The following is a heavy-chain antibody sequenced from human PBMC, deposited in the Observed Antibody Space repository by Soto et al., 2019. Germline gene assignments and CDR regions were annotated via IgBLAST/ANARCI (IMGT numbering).Heavy chain of an antibody. Sequence: QVQLVESGGGVVQPGRSLRLSCAASGFTLSDYGMHWVRQAPGKGLEWVAMISHDGTTKYWADSEKGRFTISRDNSKNALYLQMNSLRAEDTAVHYCAKDRRDGEYNSVYDFWGQGALVTVSS. D-gene: IGHD1-1*01. J-gene: IGHJ4*02. CDR2: ISHDGTTK. V-gene: IGHV3-30*18. CDR1: GFTLSDYG. CDR3: AKDRRDGEYNSVYDF.